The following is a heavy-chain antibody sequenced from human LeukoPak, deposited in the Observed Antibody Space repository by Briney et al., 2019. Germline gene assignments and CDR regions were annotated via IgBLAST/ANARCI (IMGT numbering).Heavy chain of an antibody. Sequence: PGGSLRLSCAASGFTFSSYAMSWVRQAPGKGLEWGSAISGSGGSTYYADSVKGRFTISRDNSKNTLYLQMNSLRAEDTAVYYCAKGPTVVTYYFDYWGQGTLVTVSS. CDR2: ISGSGGST. CDR3: AKGPTVVTYYFDY. CDR1: GFTFSSYA. D-gene: IGHD2-15*01. V-gene: IGHV3-23*01. J-gene: IGHJ4*02.